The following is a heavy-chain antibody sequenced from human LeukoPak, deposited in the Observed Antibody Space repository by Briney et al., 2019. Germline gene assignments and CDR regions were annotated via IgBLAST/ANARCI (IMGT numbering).Heavy chain of an antibody. J-gene: IGHJ3*02. CDR1: GGTFTMYW. CDR3: AKDLHTGYEPYPCDM. CDR2: ITTGGGTT. V-gene: IGHV3-23*01. D-gene: IGHD5-12*01. Sequence: PGGSLRLSCVASGGTFTMYWMNWVRQAPGKGLEWVSAITTGGGTTYYADSVRGLFTISRDNSNNTLFLQMNSLRAEDTAIDYCAKDLHTGYEPYPCDMWGQGTMVTVSS.